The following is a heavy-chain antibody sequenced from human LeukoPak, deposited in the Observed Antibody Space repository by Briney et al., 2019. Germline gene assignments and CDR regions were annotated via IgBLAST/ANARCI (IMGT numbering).Heavy chain of an antibody. CDR1: GGSISTYD. D-gene: IGHD3-16*02. CDR2: IYYSGST. J-gene: IGHJ4*02. V-gene: IGHV4-59*08. Sequence: SETLSLTCTVSGGSISTYDWSWIRQPPGKGLEWIGYIYYSGSTNYNPSLKSRVTISVDTSKNQFSLKLSSVTAADTAVYYCARQSWYDYVWGSYRSFDYWGQGTLVTVSS. CDR3: ARQSWYDYVWGSYRSFDY.